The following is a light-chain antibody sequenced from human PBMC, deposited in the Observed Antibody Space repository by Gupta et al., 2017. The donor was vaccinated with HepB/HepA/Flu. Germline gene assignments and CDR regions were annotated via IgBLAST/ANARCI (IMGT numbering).Light chain of an antibody. Sequence: DIRLTQSPSSLSASVGDRVTLTCRASQDISTFLAWFQQKPGKAPRSLIFGASTLQSGVPSRFSGTGSGTDFTLTITNLQPEDFATYYCQQDDVYPYTFGQGAKLDIK. CDR2: GAS. J-gene: IGKJ2*01. CDR1: QDISTF. CDR3: QQDDVYPYT. V-gene: IGKV1-16*01.